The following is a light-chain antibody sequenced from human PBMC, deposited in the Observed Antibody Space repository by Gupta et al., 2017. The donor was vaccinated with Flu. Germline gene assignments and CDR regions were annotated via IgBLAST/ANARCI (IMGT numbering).Light chain of an antibody. V-gene: IGKV3-20*01. CDR2: GAS. CDR3: KQYDTLPHT. CDR1: HSLRNNY. Sequence: RARHSLRNNYVAWYQQKPGQSPRLLIYGASSRSTGIADRFSGSGSGTDFTLTISGLEAEDVAVYYCKQYDTLPHTFGQGTKLEIK. J-gene: IGKJ2*01.